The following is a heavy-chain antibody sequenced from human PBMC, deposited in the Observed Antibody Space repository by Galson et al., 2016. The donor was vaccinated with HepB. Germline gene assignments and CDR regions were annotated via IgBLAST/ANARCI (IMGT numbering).Heavy chain of an antibody. CDR1: GFTFSSYA. V-gene: IGHV3-23*01. CDR3: VQGSTAPAV. J-gene: IGHJ6*04. D-gene: IGHD2-2*01. Sequence: SLRLSCAASGFTFSSYAMSWVRQAPGKGLEWVSGISVSGRSTYYADSVKGRFTISRDNSKNTLSLQMNSLTADDTAIYYCVQGSTAPAVWGKGTTVTVSS. CDR2: ISVSGRST.